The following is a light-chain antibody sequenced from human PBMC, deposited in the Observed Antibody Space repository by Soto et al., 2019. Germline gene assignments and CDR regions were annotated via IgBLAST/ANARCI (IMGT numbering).Light chain of an antibody. CDR3: MQSLQAPWT. CDR2: VGS. J-gene: IGKJ1*01. Sequence: DIVMTQSPLSLPVTPGEPASISCRSSQSLLFSNGYNYLDWYLQKPGQSPQLLIPVGSDRASGVPDRFSGSASGTDFTLKISRVEADDVGVYYCMQSLQAPWTCGQGTNVDLK. CDR1: QSLLFSNGYNY. V-gene: IGKV2-28*01.